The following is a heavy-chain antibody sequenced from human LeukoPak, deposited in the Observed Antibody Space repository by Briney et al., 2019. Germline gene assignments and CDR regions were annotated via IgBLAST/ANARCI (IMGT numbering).Heavy chain of an antibody. J-gene: IGHJ4*02. Sequence: ASVKVSCKASGYTFTGYYIHWVRQAPGQGLEWMGWININSGGTNYAQKFQDRVTMTRDTSISTAYMELSRLRSHDTAVYYCARSPHILTGENFDYWGQGTLVTVSS. V-gene: IGHV1-2*02. CDR2: ININSGGT. CDR1: GYTFTGYY. CDR3: ARSPHILTGENFDY. D-gene: IGHD3-9*01.